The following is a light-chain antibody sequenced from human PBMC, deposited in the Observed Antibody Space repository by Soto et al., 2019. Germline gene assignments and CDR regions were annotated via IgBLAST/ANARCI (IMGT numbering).Light chain of an antibody. J-gene: IGLJ3*02. CDR2: EVS. Sequence: QSVLTQPASVSGSPGQSITISCTGTSSDVGGHNYVSWYQQHPGKAPKFMIFEVSNRPSGVSNRFSGSKSGKTASLTISGLQAEDEADYYCSSYTRTNTWVFGGGTKLTVL. CDR3: SSYTRTNTWV. CDR1: SSDVGGHNY. V-gene: IGLV2-14*01.